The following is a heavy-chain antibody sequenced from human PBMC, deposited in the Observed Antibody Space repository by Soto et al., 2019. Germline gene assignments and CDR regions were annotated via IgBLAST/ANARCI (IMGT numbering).Heavy chain of an antibody. Sequence: PGVSLRLSCVASGLTFSSHWMHWVRQDPGKGLVWVSRINSDGSTTTYADSVKGRFTISRDNAKNTLYLQMNSLRAEDTAVYYCTAKAGSQMATSPFDYWGQGTLVTVSS. J-gene: IGHJ4*02. CDR2: INSDGSTT. CDR3: TAKAGSQMATSPFDY. D-gene: IGHD2-21*02. CDR1: GLTFSSHW. V-gene: IGHV3-74*01.